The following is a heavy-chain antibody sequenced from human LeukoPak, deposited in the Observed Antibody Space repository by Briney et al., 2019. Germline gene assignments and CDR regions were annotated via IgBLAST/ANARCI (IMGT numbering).Heavy chain of an antibody. Sequence: ASVKVPCKASGYTFTGYYMHWVRQAPGQGLELMGRINPNSGGTNYAQKFQGRVTMTRDTSISTAYMELSRLRSDDTAVYYCARDLDHYYDSSRHFDYWGQGTLVTVSS. CDR3: ARDLDHYYDSSRHFDY. CDR2: INPNSGGT. V-gene: IGHV1-2*06. D-gene: IGHD3-22*01. CDR1: GYTFTGYY. J-gene: IGHJ4*02.